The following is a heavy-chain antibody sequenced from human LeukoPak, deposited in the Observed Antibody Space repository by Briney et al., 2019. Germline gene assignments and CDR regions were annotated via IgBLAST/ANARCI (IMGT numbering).Heavy chain of an antibody. CDR2: INPSGGST. CDR3: ASTYCSSTSCYFYYYYGMDV. Sequence: ASVKVSCKASGYTFTSYYMHWVRQAPGQGLEWMGIINPSGGSTSYAQKFQGRVTMTRDTSTSTVYMELSSLRSEDTAVYYCASTYCSSTSCYFYYYYGMDVWGQGITVTVSS. D-gene: IGHD2-2*01. V-gene: IGHV1-46*01. CDR1: GYTFTSYY. J-gene: IGHJ6*02.